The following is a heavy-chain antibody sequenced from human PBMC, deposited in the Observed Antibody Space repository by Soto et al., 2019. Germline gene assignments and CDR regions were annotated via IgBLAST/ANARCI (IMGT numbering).Heavy chain of an antibody. CDR1: GYTFTNYD. CDR3: ARGHGRGYSSDWYFDY. J-gene: IGHJ4*02. Sequence: ASVKVSCKASGYTFTNYDINWVRQATGQGLEWMGWMNPNSGNTGFAQKFQGSVTMTSNTSISTAYMEMSSLRSEDTAVYFCARGHGRGYSSDWYFDYWSQGTLVTVFS. D-gene: IGHD6-19*01. CDR2: MNPNSGNT. V-gene: IGHV1-8*01.